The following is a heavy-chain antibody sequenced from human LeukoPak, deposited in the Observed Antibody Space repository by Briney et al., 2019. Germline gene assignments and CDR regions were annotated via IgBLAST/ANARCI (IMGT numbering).Heavy chain of an antibody. D-gene: IGHD2-2*01. V-gene: IGHV4-30-4*01. CDR2: IYYSGST. CDR3: ARDRKLKCSSTSCYAEPRFDP. J-gene: IGHJ5*02. CDR1: GGSISSGDYY. Sequence: SETLSLTCTVSGGSISSGDYYWSWIRQPPGKGLEWIGYIYYSGSTYYNPSLKSRVTISVDTSKNQFSLKLSSVTAADTAVYYCARDRKLKCSSTSCYAEPRFDPWGQGTLVTVSS.